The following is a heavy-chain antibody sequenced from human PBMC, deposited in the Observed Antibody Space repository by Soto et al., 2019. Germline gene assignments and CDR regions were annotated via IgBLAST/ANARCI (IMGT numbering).Heavy chain of an antibody. CDR3: VRFGGAAAGPGDY. Sequence: GSLRLSCVASEFTFSSYEMNWVRQAPGKGLEWVSYISSSGTTIYYTDSVKGRFTISRDNAKKSLYLQMNSLRAEDTAVYYCVRFGGAAAGPGDYWGQGTLVTVSS. V-gene: IGHV3-48*03. CDR1: EFTFSSYE. CDR2: ISSSGTTI. D-gene: IGHD6-13*01. J-gene: IGHJ4*02.